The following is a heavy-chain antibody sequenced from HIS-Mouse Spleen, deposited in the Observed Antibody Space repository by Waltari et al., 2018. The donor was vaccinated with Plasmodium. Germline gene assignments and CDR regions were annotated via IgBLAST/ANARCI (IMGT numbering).Heavy chain of an antibody. CDR1: GFTFSRYS. J-gene: IGHJ5*02. Sequence: SGFTFSRYSMNWVLQAPGKGLEWVSYISSSSSTIYYADSVKGRFTISRDNAKNSLYLQMNSLRAEDTAVYYCARVNSGSYYWFDPWGQGTLVTVSS. CDR3: ARVNSGSYYWFDP. V-gene: IGHV3-48*01. CDR2: ISSSSSTI. D-gene: IGHD1-26*01.